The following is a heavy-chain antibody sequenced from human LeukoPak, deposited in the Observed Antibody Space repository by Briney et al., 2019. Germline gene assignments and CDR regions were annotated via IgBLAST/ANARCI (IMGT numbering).Heavy chain of an antibody. D-gene: IGHD5-18*01. CDR3: AKDDRIQTRRYSYNY. V-gene: IGHV3-23*01. J-gene: IGHJ4*02. CDR1: GFPFSSYA. Sequence: PGGSLRLSCAASGFPFSSYALSWVRQAPGKGLEWVSTISGSGGSTSYADSVKGRFTISRDNSKNTLYLQMNSLRAEDTAVYYCAKDDRIQTRRYSYNYWGQGTLVTVSS. CDR2: ISGSGGST.